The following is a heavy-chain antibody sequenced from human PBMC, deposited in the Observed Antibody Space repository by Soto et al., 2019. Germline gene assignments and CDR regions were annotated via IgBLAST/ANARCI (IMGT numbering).Heavy chain of an antibody. J-gene: IGHJ4*02. V-gene: IGHV3-23*01. Sequence: GGSLRLSCEASGFNFNNYAMSWVRQAPGKGLEWVSVISGNTIATYYADSVKGRFTISRDNSKNTLYLQMNSLRAEDTAVYYCARDRCSSTSCYWEDYWGPGTLVTVSP. D-gene: IGHD2-2*01. CDR3: ARDRCSSTSCYWEDY. CDR2: ISGNTIAT. CDR1: GFNFNNYA.